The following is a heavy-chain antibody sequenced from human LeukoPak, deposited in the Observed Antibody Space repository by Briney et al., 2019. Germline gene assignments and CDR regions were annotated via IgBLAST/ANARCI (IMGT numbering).Heavy chain of an antibody. CDR1: GYRFTNYW. V-gene: IGHV5-51*01. Sequence: LKISCKGFGYRFTNYWIGWVRQMPGKGLEWMGIIYPGDSDTRYSPSFQGQVTISADKSINTAYLQWSSLKASDTAMYYCVLAGSGSYYFDYWGQGILVTVSS. CDR2: IYPGDSDT. J-gene: IGHJ4*02. D-gene: IGHD3-10*01. CDR3: VLAGSGSYYFDY.